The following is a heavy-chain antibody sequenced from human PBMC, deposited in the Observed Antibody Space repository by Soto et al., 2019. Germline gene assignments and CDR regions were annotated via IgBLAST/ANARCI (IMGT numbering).Heavy chain of an antibody. CDR1: GFTFSSYS. J-gene: IGHJ6*02. D-gene: IGHD6-25*01. CDR3: GRVRLVGYYSMDG. CDR2: ISSSSYI. Sequence: GGSLRLSCAASGFTFSSYSMNWVRQAPGKGLEWVSSISSSSYIYYADSVKGRFTISRDNAKNSLYLQMNSLRAEDTAVYSCGRVRLVGYYSMDGLGQGTTGTVTS. V-gene: IGHV3-21*01.